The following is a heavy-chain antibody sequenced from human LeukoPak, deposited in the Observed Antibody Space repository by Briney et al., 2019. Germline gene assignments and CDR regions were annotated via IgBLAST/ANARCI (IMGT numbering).Heavy chain of an antibody. J-gene: IGHJ4*02. CDR3: AKDIGIGSRALYYFDY. D-gene: IGHD6-19*01. V-gene: IGHV3-9*01. CDR2: ISWNSGSI. Sequence: PGGSLRLSCAASGFTFDDYAMHWVRQAPGKGLEWVSGISWNSGSIGYADSVKGRFTISRDNAKNSLYLQMNSLRAEDTALYYCAKDIGIGSRALYYFDYWGQGTLVTVSS. CDR1: GFTFDDYA.